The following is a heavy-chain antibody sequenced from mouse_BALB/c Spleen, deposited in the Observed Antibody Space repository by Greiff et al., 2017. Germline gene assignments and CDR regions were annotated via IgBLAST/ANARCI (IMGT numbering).Heavy chain of an antibody. D-gene: IGHD2-14*01. Sequence: EVQGVESGGGLVKPGGSLKLSCAASGFTFSDYYMYWVRQTPEKRLEWVATISDGGSYTYYPDSVKGRFTISRDNAKNNLYLQMSSLKSEDTAMYYCARADRYGFAMDYWGQGTSVTVSS. CDR3: ARADRYGFAMDY. J-gene: IGHJ4*01. V-gene: IGHV5-4*02. CDR2: ISDGGSYT. CDR1: GFTFSDYY.